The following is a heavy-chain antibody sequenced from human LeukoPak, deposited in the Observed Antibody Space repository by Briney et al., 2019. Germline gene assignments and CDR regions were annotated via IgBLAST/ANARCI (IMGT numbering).Heavy chain of an antibody. V-gene: IGHV1-69*05. D-gene: IGHD3-3*01. CDR3: AGGITPCYFDY. CDR2: IIPIFGTA. J-gene: IGHJ4*02. CDR1: GGTFSSYA. Sequence: APVKVSCKASGGTFSSYAISWVRQAPGQGLEWMGGIIPIFGTANYAQKFQGGVTITTDESTSTAYMELSSLRSEDTAVYYCAGGITPCYFDYWGQGTLVTVSS.